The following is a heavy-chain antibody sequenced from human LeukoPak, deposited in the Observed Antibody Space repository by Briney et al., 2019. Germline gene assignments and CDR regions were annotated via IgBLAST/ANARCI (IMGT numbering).Heavy chain of an antibody. CDR2: IYHSGST. D-gene: IGHD7-27*01. CDR3: AREYWGFDY. CDR1: GYSISSGYY. V-gene: IGHV4-38-2*02. J-gene: IGHJ4*02. Sequence: PSETLSLTCTVSGYSISSGYYWGWIRQPPGKGLEWIGSIYHSGSTYYNPSLKSRVTISVDTSKNQFSLKLSSVTAADTAVYYCAREYWGFDYWGQGTLVTVSS.